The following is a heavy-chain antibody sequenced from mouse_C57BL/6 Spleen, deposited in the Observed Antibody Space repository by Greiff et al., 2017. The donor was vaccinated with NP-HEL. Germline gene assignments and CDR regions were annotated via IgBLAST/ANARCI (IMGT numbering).Heavy chain of an antibody. CDR2: ISGGGGNT. D-gene: IGHD2-4*01. V-gene: IGHV5-9*01. J-gene: IGHJ1*03. CDR3: ARRLRQDWYFDV. Sequence: EVQGVESGGGLVKPGGSLKLSCAASGFTFSSYTMSWVRQTPEKRLEWVATISGGGGNTYYPDSVKGRFTISRDNAKNTLYLQMSSLRSEDTALYYCARRLRQDWYFDVWGTGTTVTVSS. CDR1: GFTFSSYT.